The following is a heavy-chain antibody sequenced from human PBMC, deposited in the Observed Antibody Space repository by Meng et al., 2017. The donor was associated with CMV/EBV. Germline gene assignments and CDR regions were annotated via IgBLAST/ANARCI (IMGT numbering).Heavy chain of an antibody. V-gene: IGHV1-2*02. D-gene: IGHD2-2*02. CDR3: ARDSTAAIPNPFDY. CDR2: INPNSGST. J-gene: IGHJ4*02. Sequence: ASVKVSCKASGYTFTGYYMHWVRQAPGQGLEWMGWINPNSGSTNYAQKFQGRVTMTRDTSTSTAYMELRSLRSDDTAVYYCARDSTAAIPNPFDYWGQGTLVTVSS. CDR1: GYTFTGYY.